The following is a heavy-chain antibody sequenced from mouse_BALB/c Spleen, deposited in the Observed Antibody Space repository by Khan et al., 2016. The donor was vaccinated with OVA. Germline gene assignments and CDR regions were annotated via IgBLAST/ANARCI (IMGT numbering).Heavy chain of an antibody. D-gene: IGHD1-1*01. Sequence: EVKLEESGGGLVQPGGSINLSCVASGFIFSSHWMSWVRQSPEKGLEWVAEIRLKSDNYGKHYAESVKGKFTIPRDDSKSRLYLEMNSLRAEDTGIYYCTATVGFVYWGQGTLVTVSA. CDR1: GFIFSSHW. CDR3: TATVGFVY. V-gene: IGHV6-6*02. CDR2: IRLKSDNYGK. J-gene: IGHJ3*01.